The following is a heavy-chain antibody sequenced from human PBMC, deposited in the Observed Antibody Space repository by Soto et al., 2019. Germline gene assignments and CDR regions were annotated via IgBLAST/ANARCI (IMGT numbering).Heavy chain of an antibody. CDR1: GFTFDDYA. V-gene: IGHV3-9*01. J-gene: IGHJ5*02. CDR3: AKEVYGDYKDGWFDP. CDR2: ISWNSGSI. D-gene: IGHD4-17*01. Sequence: VQLVESGGGLVQRGRSLRPSCAASGFTFDDYAMHWVRQAPGKGLEWVSGISWNSGSIGYADSVKGRFTISRDNAKNSRYLQMNSRRAEDTALYYGAKEVYGDYKDGWFDPWGQGTLVTVSS.